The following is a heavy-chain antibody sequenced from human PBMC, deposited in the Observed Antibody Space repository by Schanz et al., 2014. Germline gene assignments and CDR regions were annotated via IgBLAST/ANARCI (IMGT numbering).Heavy chain of an antibody. J-gene: IGHJ3*02. CDR3: ARDLPYCDGGKCYSDGFDI. D-gene: IGHD2-21*01. Sequence: QVQVVQSGAELKKPGASVKVSCKASGYTFSSHGIHWLRQAPGQSLEWMGWINTANGNAKYSANFQARVTMTRDTSATAAYMELTNLRSEDTAVYYCARDLPYCDGGKCYSDGFDIWGQGTLVTISS. V-gene: IGHV1-3*04. CDR1: GYTFSSHG. CDR2: INTANGNA.